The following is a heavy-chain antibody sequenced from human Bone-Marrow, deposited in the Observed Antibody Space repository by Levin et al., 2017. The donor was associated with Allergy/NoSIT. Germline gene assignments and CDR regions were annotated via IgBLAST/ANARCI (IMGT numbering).Heavy chain of an antibody. CDR2: IKTETDGGTR. Sequence: GESLKISCAASGFTFSNAWMSWVRQAPGKGLEWVGRIKTETDGGTRDYAAPLKGRFIITRDDSKNTMYLQMISLKTEDTGVYYCTREYTWNGDDAFDIWGQGTLVSVSS. CDR3: TREYTWNGDDAFDI. D-gene: IGHD1-1*01. V-gene: IGHV3-15*01. J-gene: IGHJ3*02. CDR1: GFTFSNAW.